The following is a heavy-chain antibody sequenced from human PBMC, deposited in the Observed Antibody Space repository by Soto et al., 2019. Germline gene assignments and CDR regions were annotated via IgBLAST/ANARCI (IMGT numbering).Heavy chain of an antibody. CDR3: ARHTWRLQLRYNWFDP. D-gene: IGHD5-12*01. J-gene: IGHJ5*02. CDR1: GGSISSSSYY. Sequence: SETLSLTCTVSGGSISSSSYYWGWIRQPPGNGLEWIGSIYYSGSTYYNPSLKSRVTISVDTSNNQFSLKLSSVTAADTVVYYCARHTWRLQLRYNWFDPWGQGTLVPSPQ. V-gene: IGHV4-39*01. CDR2: IYYSGST.